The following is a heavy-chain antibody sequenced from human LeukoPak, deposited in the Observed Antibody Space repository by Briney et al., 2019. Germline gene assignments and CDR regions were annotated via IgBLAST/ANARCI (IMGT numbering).Heavy chain of an antibody. V-gene: IGHV4-34*01. CDR3: ARDPTTVVTTPYYFDF. D-gene: IGHD4-23*01. CDR1: GGSFSGYH. CDR2: INHRGRT. Sequence: SETLSLTCAVYGGSFSGYHWNWIRQSPGKGLEWIGEINHRGRTNHNPSLKNRVTISVETSKNQFSLKLSSVTAADTAIYYCARDPTTVVTTPYYFDFWGQGTLVTVSS. J-gene: IGHJ4*02.